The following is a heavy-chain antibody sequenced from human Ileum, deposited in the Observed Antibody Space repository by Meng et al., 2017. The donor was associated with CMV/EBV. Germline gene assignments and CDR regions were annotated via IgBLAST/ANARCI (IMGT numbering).Heavy chain of an antibody. CDR2: IDTGGSRT. V-gene: IGHV3-74*01. CDR1: GFTFSSYW. J-gene: IGHJ4*02. D-gene: IGHD3-16*01. CDR3: ARDLGGGSGY. Sequence: LSGAASGFTFSSYWMHWVRQVPGKGLVWVARIDTGGSRTDYADSAKGRFTISRDNVKNTLYLQMNSLRAEDTAVYYCARDLGGGSGYWGQGTLVTVSS.